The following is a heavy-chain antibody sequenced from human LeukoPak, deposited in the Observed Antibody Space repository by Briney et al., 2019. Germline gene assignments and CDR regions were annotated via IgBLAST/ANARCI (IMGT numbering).Heavy chain of an antibody. CDR2: IYYSGST. D-gene: IGHD2-21*01. Sequence: SQTLSLTCTVSGDSINSGGYYWSWIRQHPGKGLEWIGYIYYSGSTYYNPSLKSRVTISVDTSKNQFSLKLSSVTAADTAVYYCARELEHGYAFDIWGQGTMVTVSS. CDR3: ARELEHGYAFDI. CDR1: GDSINSGGYY. V-gene: IGHV4-31*03. J-gene: IGHJ3*02.